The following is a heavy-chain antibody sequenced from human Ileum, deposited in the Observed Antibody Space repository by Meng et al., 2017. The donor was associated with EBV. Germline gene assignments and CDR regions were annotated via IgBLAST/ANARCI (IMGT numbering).Heavy chain of an antibody. CDR1: GFIYTSYN. CDR2: ISSAGSYI. Sequence: EVQLVESGGGLVKRGGSMRLSCVVSGFIYTSYNMNWVRQAPGKGLEWVSSISSAGSYIDYADSVKGRFTISRDNAENLLYLQMNSLRADDTAVYYCARDGLTGDPLDYWGQGTLVTVYS. V-gene: IGHV3-21*01. J-gene: IGHJ4*02. CDR3: ARDGLTGDPLDY. D-gene: IGHD2-21*02.